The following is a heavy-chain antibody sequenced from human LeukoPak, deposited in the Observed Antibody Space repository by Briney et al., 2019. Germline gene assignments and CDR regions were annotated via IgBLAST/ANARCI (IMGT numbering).Heavy chain of an antibody. Sequence: GGALRLSCVAAGFTSSSYWMHWVRQAPGKGVVWVSRIDSEGSSTSYADSVKGRFSISRDNAKNRLYVQMNSLRVEDTAVYYCATGSGLWSPDYWGQGTLVTVSS. CDR3: ATGSGLWSPDY. CDR1: GFTSSSYW. J-gene: IGHJ4*02. D-gene: IGHD5-18*01. V-gene: IGHV3-74*01. CDR2: IDSEGSST.